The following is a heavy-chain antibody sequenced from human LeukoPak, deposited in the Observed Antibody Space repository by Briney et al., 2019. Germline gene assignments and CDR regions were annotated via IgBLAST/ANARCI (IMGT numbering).Heavy chain of an antibody. CDR3: ARDLNY. Sequence: PSETLSLTCAVSGYSISSGYYWGWIRQPAGKGLGWIGRIYTSGSTNYNPSLKSRVTMSVDTSKNHFSLKLSSVTAADTAVYYCARDLNYWGQGTLVTVSS. CDR1: GYSISSGYY. J-gene: IGHJ4*02. CDR2: IYTSGST. V-gene: IGHV4-4*07.